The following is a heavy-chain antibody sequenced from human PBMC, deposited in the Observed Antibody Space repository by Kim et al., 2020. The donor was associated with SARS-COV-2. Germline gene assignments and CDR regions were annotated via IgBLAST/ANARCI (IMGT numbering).Heavy chain of an antibody. CDR3: ARVAGTGEGDY. CDR2: A. V-gene: IGHV1-69*01. Sequence: ANYAQKFQGRVTITADESTSTAYMELSSLRSEETAVYYCARVAGTGEGDYWGQGTLVTVSS. D-gene: IGHD6-19*01. J-gene: IGHJ4*02.